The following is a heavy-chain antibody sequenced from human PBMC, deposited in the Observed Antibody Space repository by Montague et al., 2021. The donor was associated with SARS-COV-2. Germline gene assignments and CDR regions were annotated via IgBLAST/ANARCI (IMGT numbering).Heavy chain of an antibody. Sequence: SETLSLTCTVSGGSISSSSYYWGWIRQPPGKGLEWIGSIYYSGSTYYNPSLKSRVTISVDTSKNQFSPKLSSVTAADTAVYYCARRSYDILTGYSIPNWFDPWGQGTLVTVSS. J-gene: IGHJ5*02. V-gene: IGHV4-39*01. CDR3: ARRSYDILTGYSIPNWFDP. CDR2: IYYSGST. CDR1: GGSISSSSYY. D-gene: IGHD3-9*01.